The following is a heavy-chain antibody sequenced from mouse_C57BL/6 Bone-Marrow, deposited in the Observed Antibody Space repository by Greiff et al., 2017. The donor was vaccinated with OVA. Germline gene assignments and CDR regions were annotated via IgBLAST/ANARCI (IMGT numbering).Heavy chain of an antibody. CDR1: GFTFSNYW. J-gene: IGHJ2*01. V-gene: IGHV6-3*01. CDR3: TSFTTVVAGDY. CDR2: IRLKSDNYAT. Sequence: EVKLVESGGGLVQPGGSMKLSCVASGFTFSNYWMNWVRQSPEKGLEWVAQIRLKSDNYATHYAESVKGRFTISRDDSKSSVYLQMNNLRAEDTGIYYCTSFTTVVAGDYWGQGTTLTVSS. D-gene: IGHD1-1*01.